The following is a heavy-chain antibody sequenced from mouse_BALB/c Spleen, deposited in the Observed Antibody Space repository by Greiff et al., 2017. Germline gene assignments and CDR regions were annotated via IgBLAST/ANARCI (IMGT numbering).Heavy chain of an antibody. CDR1: GYTFTSYW. D-gene: IGHD2-4*01. J-gene: IGHJ2*01. CDR3: ARSDDYDDY. V-gene: IGHV1-87*01. CDR2: IYPGDGDT. Sequence: VKLMESGAELARPGASVKLSCKASGYTFTSYWMQWVKQRPGQGLEWIGAIYPGDGDTRYTQKFKGKATLTADKSSSTAYMQLSSLASEDSAVYYCARSDDYDDYWGQGTTLTVSS.